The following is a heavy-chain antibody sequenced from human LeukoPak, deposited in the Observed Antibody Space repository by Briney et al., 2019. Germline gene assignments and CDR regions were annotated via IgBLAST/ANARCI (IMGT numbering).Heavy chain of an antibody. CDR3: ARATTYDILTGYFDY. J-gene: IGHJ4*02. CDR2: ISTTSSYI. D-gene: IGHD3-9*01. Sequence: GGSLRLSCAASGFTFSDYGMSWVRQAPGKGLEWVSSISTTSSYIYYADSVKGRFTISRDNAKNSLYLQMNSLRAEDTAVYYCARATTYDILTGYFDYWGQGTLVTVSS. V-gene: IGHV3-21*01. CDR1: GFTFSDYG.